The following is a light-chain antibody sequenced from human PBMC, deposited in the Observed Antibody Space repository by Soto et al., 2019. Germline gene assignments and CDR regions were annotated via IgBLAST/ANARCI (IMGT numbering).Light chain of an antibody. J-gene: IGKJ1*01. CDR1: EIIRNW. V-gene: IGKV1-5*03. CDR3: QQSYSTPL. Sequence: DIQMTQSPSTLSASVGDRVTITCRASEIIRNWLAWYQQKPGKAPKLLIYKASTLKSGVPSRFSGSGSGTDFTLTISSLQPEDFATYYCQQSYSTPLFGQGTKVDIK. CDR2: KAS.